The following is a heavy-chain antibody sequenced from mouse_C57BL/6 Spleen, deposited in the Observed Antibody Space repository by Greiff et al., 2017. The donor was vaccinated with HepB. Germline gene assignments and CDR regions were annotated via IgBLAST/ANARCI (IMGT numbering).Heavy chain of an antibody. CDR2: IDPSDSYT. CDR1: GYTFTSYW. J-gene: IGHJ4*01. V-gene: IGHV1-69*01. CDR3: ASAYSIYYAMDY. Sequence: QVQLKQPGAELVMPGASVKLSCKASGYTFTSYWMHWVKQRPGQGLEWIGEIDPSDSYTNYNQKFKGKSTLTVDKSSSTAYMQLSSLTSEDSAVYYCASAYSIYYAMDYWGQGTSVTVSS. D-gene: IGHD2-5*01.